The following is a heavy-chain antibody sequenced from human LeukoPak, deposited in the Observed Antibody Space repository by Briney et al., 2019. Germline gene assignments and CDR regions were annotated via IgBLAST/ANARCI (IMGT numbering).Heavy chain of an antibody. J-gene: IGHJ4*02. D-gene: IGHD3-9*01. CDR1: GFSLSTSGVG. V-gene: IGHV2-5*02. CDR2: IYWDDDK. CDR3: AHVTIFPRPPTFDY. Sequence: GPTLVNPTQTLTLTCTFSGFSLSTSGVGVGWIRQPPGKALEWLALIYWDDDKRYSPSLKSRLTITKDTSKNQVVLTMTNMEPVDTATYYCAHVTIFPRPPTFDYWGQGTLVTVSS.